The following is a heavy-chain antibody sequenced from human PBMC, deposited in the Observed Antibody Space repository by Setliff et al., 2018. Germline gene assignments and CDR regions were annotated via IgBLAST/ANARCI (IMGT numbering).Heavy chain of an antibody. D-gene: IGHD6-6*01. CDR1: GYSISSGYY. CDR2: IYHSGST. CDR3: ARHVLGYSSSYNWFDP. Sequence: KPSETLSLTCAVSGYSISSGYYWGWIRQPPGKGLEWIGSIYHSGSTYYNPSLKSRVTMSVDTSKNQFSLKLSSVTAADTAVYYCARHVLGYSSSYNWFDPWGQGTLVTVSS. V-gene: IGHV4-38-2*01. J-gene: IGHJ5*02.